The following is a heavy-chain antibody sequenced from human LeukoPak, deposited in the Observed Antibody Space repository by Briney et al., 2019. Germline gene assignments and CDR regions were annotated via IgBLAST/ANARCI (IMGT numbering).Heavy chain of an antibody. CDR2: INADNGNT. CDR1: GYTFTSYA. V-gene: IGHV1-3*01. D-gene: IGHD6-13*01. CDR3: ARGPGGSWAPFDY. J-gene: IGHJ4*02. Sequence: ASVKVSCKASGYTFTSYAMHWVRQAPGQRLEWMVWINADNGNTEYSQNLQGRVTIVTDTSASTAYMELSSLKSEDTAVYCCARGPGGSWAPFDYWGQGTLVTVSS.